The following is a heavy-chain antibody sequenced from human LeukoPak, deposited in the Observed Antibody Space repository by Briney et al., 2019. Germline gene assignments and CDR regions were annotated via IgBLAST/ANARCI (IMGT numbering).Heavy chain of an antibody. J-gene: IGHJ4*02. V-gene: IGHV3-21*01. Sequence: GGSLRLSCAASGFTFSSYSMNWVRQAPGKGLEWVSSISSSSSYIYYADSVKGRFTISRDNAKNSLYLQMNSLRAEDTAVYYCARDLRYDSSGYYYSYFDYWGQGTLVTVSS. CDR3: ARDLRYDSSGYYYSYFDY. CDR1: GFTFSSYS. CDR2: ISSSSSYI. D-gene: IGHD3-22*01.